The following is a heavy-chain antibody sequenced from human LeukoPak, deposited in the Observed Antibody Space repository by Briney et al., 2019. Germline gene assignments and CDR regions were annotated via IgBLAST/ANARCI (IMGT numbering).Heavy chain of an antibody. D-gene: IGHD3-3*01. J-gene: IGHJ5*02. CDR3: ARGSGYDFQNWFDP. CDR2: IIPIFGTA. Sequence: GASMKVSCKASGGTFSGYAISWVRQAPGQGLEWMGGIIPIFGTANYAQKFQGRVTITADESTSTAYMELSSLRSEDTAVYYCARGSGYDFQNWFDPWGQGTLVTVSS. V-gene: IGHV1-69*01. CDR1: GGTFSGYA.